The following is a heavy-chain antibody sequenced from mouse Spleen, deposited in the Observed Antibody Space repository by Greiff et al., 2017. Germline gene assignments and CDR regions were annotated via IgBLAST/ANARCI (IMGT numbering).Heavy chain of an antibody. J-gene: IGHJ2*01. CDR3: ARFYYGNHEYFDY. D-gene: IGHD2-1*01. V-gene: IGHV2-2*01. CDR1: GFSLTSYG. Sequence: VMLVESGPGLVQPSQSLSITCTVSGFSLTSYGVHWVRQSPGKGLEWLGVICSGGSTDYNAAFISRLSISKDNSKSQVFFKMNSLQADDTAIYYCARFYYGNHEYFDYWGQGTTLTVSS. CDR2: ICSGGST.